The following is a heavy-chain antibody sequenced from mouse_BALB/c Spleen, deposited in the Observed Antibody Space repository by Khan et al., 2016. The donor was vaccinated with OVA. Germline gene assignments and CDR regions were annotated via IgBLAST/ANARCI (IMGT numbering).Heavy chain of an antibody. CDR2: IDPAIGNT. CDR3: VSPNWFVY. CDR1: GFKIKDTY. Sequence: EVQLQESGAELVKPGASVKLSCTASGFKIKDTYMHWVKQRPEQGLEWIGRIDPAIGNTRYDPKFQDKATITADTSSNTSYLQLSSLTSEDTAVYYCVSPNWFVYWGQGTLVTDSA. J-gene: IGHJ3*01. V-gene: IGHV14-3*02.